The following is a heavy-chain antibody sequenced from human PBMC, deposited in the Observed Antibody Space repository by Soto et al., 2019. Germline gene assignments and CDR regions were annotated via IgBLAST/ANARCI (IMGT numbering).Heavy chain of an antibody. D-gene: IGHD2-2*01. CDR2: ISSTSSYI. CDR3: ATDFSSRGDY. Sequence: EVQLVESGGGLVKPGGSLRLSCAASGFIFSTYTMNWVRQAPGKGLEWVSSISSTSSYIYYADSVKGRFTISRDNAKNSLYLHMNSLRAEDTALYYCATDFSSRGDYWGQGTLVTVSS. J-gene: IGHJ4*02. V-gene: IGHV3-21*01. CDR1: GFIFSTYT.